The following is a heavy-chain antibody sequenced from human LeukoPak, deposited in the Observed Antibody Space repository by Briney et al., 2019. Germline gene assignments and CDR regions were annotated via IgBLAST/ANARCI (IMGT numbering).Heavy chain of an antibody. J-gene: IGHJ4*02. CDR1: GGSISSSSYY. CDR2: IYYSGST. CDR3: ARGGGGNGDFDY. Sequence: SETLSLTCTVSGGSISSSSYYWGWIRQPPGKGLEWIGSIYYSGSTYYNPSLKSRVTISVDTSKNQFSLKLSSVTAADTAVYYCARGGGGNGDFDYWGQGTLVTVSS. D-gene: IGHD1-1*01. V-gene: IGHV4-39*07.